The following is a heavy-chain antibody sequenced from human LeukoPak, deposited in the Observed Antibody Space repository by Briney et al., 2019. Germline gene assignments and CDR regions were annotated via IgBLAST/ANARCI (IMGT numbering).Heavy chain of an antibody. CDR3: ARWTPGYSSDWFNADDAFDI. D-gene: IGHD6-19*01. CDR1: GYTFTSYD. CDR2: MNPNIGYT. J-gene: IGHJ3*02. Sequence: GASVKVSCKASGYTFTSYDINWVRQATGQGLEWMGWMNPNIGYTAYAQKFQGRVTMTRNTSISTAYMELSSLRSEDTAVYYCARWTPGYSSDWFNADDAFDIWGQGTMVTVSS. V-gene: IGHV1-8*01.